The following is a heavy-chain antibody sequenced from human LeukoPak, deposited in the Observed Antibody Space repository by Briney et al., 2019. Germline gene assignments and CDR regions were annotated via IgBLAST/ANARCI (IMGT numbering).Heavy chain of an antibody. CDR1: GFTFSSYS. V-gene: IGHV3-66*04. CDR3: ARQGYYGSGTYYSYFDY. CDR2: IYNGGNT. D-gene: IGHD3-10*01. Sequence: GGSLRLSCAASGFTFSSYSMSWLRQAPGKGLEWVSVIYNGGNTYYADSVKGRFTISGDNSKNTVYLQMNSLRAEDTAVYYCARQGYYGSGTYYSYFDYWGQGTLVTVSS. J-gene: IGHJ4*02.